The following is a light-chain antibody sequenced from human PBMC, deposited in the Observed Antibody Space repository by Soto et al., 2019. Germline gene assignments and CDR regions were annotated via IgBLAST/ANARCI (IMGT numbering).Light chain of an antibody. CDR2: GAS. CDR1: QSVSNNY. V-gene: IGKV3-20*01. Sequence: ESVLKHSPGTLSLSPGERATLSCRSSQSVSNNYLAWYQQKPGQAPRLLIYGASSRATGIPDRFSGSGSGTDLTLTISRLEPEDFAVYYCQQYGSSLITFGQGTRLEIK. J-gene: IGKJ5*01. CDR3: QQYGSSLIT.